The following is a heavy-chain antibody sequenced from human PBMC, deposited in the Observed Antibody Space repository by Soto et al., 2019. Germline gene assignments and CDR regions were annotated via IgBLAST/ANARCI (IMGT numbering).Heavy chain of an antibody. CDR3: ARRDDNHDAFDI. J-gene: IGHJ3*02. D-gene: IGHD3-9*01. Sequence: GGSLRLSCAASGFTFSSYSMNWVRQAPGKGLEWVSSISSSSSYIYYADSVKGRFTISRDNAKNSLYLQMNSLRAEDTAVYYCARRDDNHDAFDIWGQGTMVTVSS. CDR2: ISSSSSYI. CDR1: GFTFSSYS. V-gene: IGHV3-21*01.